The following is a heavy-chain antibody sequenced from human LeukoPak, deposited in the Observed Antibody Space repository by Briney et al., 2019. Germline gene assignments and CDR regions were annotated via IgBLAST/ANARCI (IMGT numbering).Heavy chain of an antibody. Sequence: GGSLRLSCTASGFTFSSYAMHWVRQAPGKGLEWVAVISYNGRNKYYADSVKGRFTISRDNSKNMLYLQMNSLRAEDTAMYYCAKDTGYYYDSSNYWVWGQGTLVTVSS. CDR1: GFTFSSYA. V-gene: IGHV3-30*04. CDR3: AKDTGYYYDSSNYWV. J-gene: IGHJ4*02. D-gene: IGHD3-22*01. CDR2: ISYNGRNK.